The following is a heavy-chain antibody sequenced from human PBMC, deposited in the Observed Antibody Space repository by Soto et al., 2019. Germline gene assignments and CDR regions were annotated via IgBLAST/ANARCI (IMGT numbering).Heavy chain of an antibody. CDR3: ARQVVAANLVWFDP. CDR1: GGSISSYY. D-gene: IGHD2-15*01. Sequence: SETLSLTCTVSGGSISSYYWSWIRQPPGKGLEWIGYIYYSGSTNYNPSLKSRVTISVDTSKNQFSLKLSSVTAADTAVYYCARQVVAANLVWFDPWGQGTLVTVSS. CDR2: IYYSGST. V-gene: IGHV4-59*01. J-gene: IGHJ5*02.